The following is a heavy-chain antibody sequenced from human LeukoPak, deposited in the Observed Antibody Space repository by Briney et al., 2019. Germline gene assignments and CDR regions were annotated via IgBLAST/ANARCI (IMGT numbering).Heavy chain of an antibody. V-gene: IGHV3-20*04. CDR2: INWNGGST. Sequence: GGSLRLSCAASGFTFDVYGMSWVREAPGKGLEWVSGINWNGGSTGYADSVKGRFTISRDNAKNSLYLQLNSLRAEDTAVYYCARSLVVGATYPYHWGPGTLVTASS. J-gene: IGHJ5*02. CDR1: GFTFDVYG. D-gene: IGHD1-26*01. CDR3: ARSLVVGATYPYH.